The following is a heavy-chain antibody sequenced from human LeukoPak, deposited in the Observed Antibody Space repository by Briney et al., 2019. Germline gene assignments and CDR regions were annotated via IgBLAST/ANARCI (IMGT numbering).Heavy chain of an antibody. J-gene: IGHJ4*02. CDR1: GGSMSSYY. D-gene: IGHD3-10*01. CDR2: IYYSGST. Sequence: SETLSLTCSVSGGSMSSYYWGWIRQPPGKGLEWIGSIYYSGSTYYNPSLKSRVTISVDTSKNQFSLKLSSVTAADTAVYYCARAVGGDGSGSLWGPGTLVTVSS. V-gene: IGHV4-39*07. CDR3: ARAVGGDGSGSL.